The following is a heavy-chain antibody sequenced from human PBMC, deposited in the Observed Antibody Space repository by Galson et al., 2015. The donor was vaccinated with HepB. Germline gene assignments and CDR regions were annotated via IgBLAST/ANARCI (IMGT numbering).Heavy chain of an antibody. CDR1: GFTFSSYG. J-gene: IGHJ4*02. D-gene: IGHD4-17*01. Sequence: SLRLSCAASGFTFSSYGMHWVRQAPGKGLEWVAVIWYDGSNKYYADSVKGRFTISRDNSKNTLYLQVNSLRAEDTAVYYCARDLDYGDYGSGLDYWGQGTLVTVSS. CDR3: ARDLDYGDYGSGLDY. CDR2: IWYDGSNK. V-gene: IGHV3-33*01.